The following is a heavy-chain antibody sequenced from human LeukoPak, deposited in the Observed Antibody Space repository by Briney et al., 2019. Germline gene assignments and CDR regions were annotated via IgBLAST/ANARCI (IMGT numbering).Heavy chain of an antibody. V-gene: IGHV3-74*01. J-gene: IGHJ4*02. CDR1: GFIFSTYW. CDR3: VGGTSRSKGYGGDAPY. D-gene: IGHD5-12*01. Sequence: GGSLRLSCEATGFIFSTYWMHWVRHAPGKGLVWVALINRDGRITVYADSVKGRFTISRDNAGNTLYLHMAIRRPEDPAFYYGVGGTSRSKGYGGDAPYWGQGTLVSVSS. CDR2: INRDGRIT.